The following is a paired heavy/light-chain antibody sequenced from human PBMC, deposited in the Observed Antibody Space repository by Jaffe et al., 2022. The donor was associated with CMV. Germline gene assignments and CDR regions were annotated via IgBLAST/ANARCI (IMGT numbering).Light chain of an antibody. J-gene: IGLJ2*01. CDR3: AAWDASLNGAL. Sequence: QSVLTQPPSASGTPGQRVTISCSGSSSNIGTYTVNWYQHLPGTAPKLLIHSNNQRPSGVPDRFSGSKSGTSASLAISGLQSEDEADYYCAAWDASLNGALFGGGTKLTVL. CDR2: SNN. V-gene: IGLV1-44*01. CDR1: SSNIGTYT.
Heavy chain of an antibody. CDR2: IYTSGGT. Sequence: QVQLQESGPGLVNPSETLSLTCSVSGGSITNYYWSWIRQPAGKGLEWIGRIYTSGGTKYNPSLKSRVTMSLDASKRQFSLQLRSVTAADTAVYYCARDDSIEMATSRGPQFDYWGQGALVTVSA. CDR3: ARDDSIEMATSRGPQFDY. V-gene: IGHV4-4*07. D-gene: IGHD3-22*01. CDR1: GGSITNYY. J-gene: IGHJ4*02.